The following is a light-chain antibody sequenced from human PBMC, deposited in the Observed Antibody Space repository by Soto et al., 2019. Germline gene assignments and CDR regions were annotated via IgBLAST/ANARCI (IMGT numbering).Light chain of an antibody. CDR3: QQYADWPKT. CDR1: QSVSSN. J-gene: IGKJ1*01. CDR2: AAS. Sequence: ELVMTQSPDTLSVSPGERATLSCRASQSVSSNLAWYQQKPGQAPRLLIYAASTRAAGVPARFSGSGSGTEFTLTISSLQSEDFAVYFCQQYADWPKTFGQGTKVDIK. V-gene: IGKV3-15*01.